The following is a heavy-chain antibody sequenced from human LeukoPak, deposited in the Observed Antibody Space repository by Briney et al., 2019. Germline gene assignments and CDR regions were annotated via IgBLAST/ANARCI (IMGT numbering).Heavy chain of an antibody. J-gene: IGHJ4*02. V-gene: IGHV1-69*05. CDR3: ARGNSPVVSAAMPPFDY. D-gene: IGHD2-2*01. CDR1: GGTFSSYA. Sequence: SVKVSCKASGGTFSSYAISWVRQAPGQGLEWMGRIIPIFGTANYAQKFQGRVTITTDESTSTAYMELSSLRSEDTAVYYCARGNSPVVSAAMPPFDYWGQGTLVTVSS. CDR2: IIPIFGTA.